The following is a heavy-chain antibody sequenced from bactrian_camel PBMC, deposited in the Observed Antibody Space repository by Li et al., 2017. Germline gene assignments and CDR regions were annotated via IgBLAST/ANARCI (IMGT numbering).Heavy chain of an antibody. D-gene: IGHD1*01. V-gene: IGHV3S67*01. Sequence: VQLVESGGGSVQAGGSLRLSCVVSGYTIYSDIFCMGWFRQAPGKEREGVGSLDSDGGTVRADNVMGRFTVSRDNAKRTLYLQMNSLNSSDTAMYYCAADQFCPRQIRRLGLDGFPFKLHYWGQGTQVTVS. J-gene: IGHJ4*01. CDR1: GYTIYSDIFC. CDR3: AADQFCPRQIRRLGLDGFPFKLHY. CDR2: LDSDGGT.